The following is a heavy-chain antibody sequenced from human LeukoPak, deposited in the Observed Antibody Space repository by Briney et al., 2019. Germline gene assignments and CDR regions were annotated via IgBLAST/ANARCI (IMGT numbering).Heavy chain of an antibody. CDR1: GYTFTSYY. Sequence: ASVKVSCKASGYTFTSYYMHWVRQAPGQGLEWMGWISAYNGNTNYAQKLQGRVTMTTDTSTSTAYMELRSLRSDDTAVYYCARDSSSWYGPKPLDYWGQGTLVTVSS. CDR2: ISAYNGNT. J-gene: IGHJ4*02. D-gene: IGHD6-13*01. V-gene: IGHV1-18*04. CDR3: ARDSSSWYGPKPLDY.